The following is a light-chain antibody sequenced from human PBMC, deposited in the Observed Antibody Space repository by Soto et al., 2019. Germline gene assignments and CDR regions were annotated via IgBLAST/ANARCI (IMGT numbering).Light chain of an antibody. J-gene: IGKJ4*02. Sequence: EIQMTQSPSSLSAAVGDSVTLACKASRYITNSLHWYQQKPGNAPKLLIYTASSLEGGVPSRFSGSGSGTEFTLTISSQQPDEFATYDCQQKKSQSTFGRGTKVDIK. V-gene: IGKV1-5*03. CDR3: QQKKSQST. CDR2: TAS. CDR1: RYITNS.